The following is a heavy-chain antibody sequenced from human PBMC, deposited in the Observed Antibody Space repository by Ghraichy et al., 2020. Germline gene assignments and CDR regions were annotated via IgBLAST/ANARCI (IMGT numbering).Heavy chain of an antibody. V-gene: IGHV3-64*01. Sequence: GGSLRLSCAASGFTFSSFAMHWVRQAPGKGLEYVSAISDNGGYTYYANSVKGRFSISRDNSKNTVYLQMGSLRAEDMAVYYCARVIYGYNGYFDYWGQGALVTVSS. J-gene: IGHJ4*02. CDR3: ARVIYGYNGYFDY. D-gene: IGHD5/OR15-5a*01. CDR2: ISDNGGYT. CDR1: GFTFSSFA.